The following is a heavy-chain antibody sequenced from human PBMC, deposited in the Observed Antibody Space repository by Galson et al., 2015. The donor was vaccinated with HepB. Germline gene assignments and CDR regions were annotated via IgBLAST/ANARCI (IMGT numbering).Heavy chain of an antibody. D-gene: IGHD6-19*01. CDR3: ARREGSSGGFDY. V-gene: IGHV4-39*07. J-gene: IGHJ4*02. Sequence: SETLSLTCTVSGGSISSSSYYWSWIRQPPGKGLEWIGEINHSGSTNYNPSLKSRVTISVDTSKNQFSLKLSSVTAADTAVYYCARREGSSGGFDYWGQGTLVTVSS. CDR2: INHSGST. CDR1: GGSISSSSYY.